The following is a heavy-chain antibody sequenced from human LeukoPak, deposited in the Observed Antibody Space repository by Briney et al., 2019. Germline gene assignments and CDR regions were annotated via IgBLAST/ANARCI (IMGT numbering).Heavy chain of an antibody. Sequence: HPGGSLRLSCAPSGFTFDNFAMTWVRQAPGKGLEWVSEITGSGGSTYYADSVKGRFTISRDNSNNTLYLRMNSLRAEDTAIYYCARELFDFDYWGQGTLVTVSS. CDR2: ITGSGGST. J-gene: IGHJ4*02. CDR1: GFTFDNFA. D-gene: IGHD3-10*01. V-gene: IGHV3-23*01. CDR3: ARELFDFDY.